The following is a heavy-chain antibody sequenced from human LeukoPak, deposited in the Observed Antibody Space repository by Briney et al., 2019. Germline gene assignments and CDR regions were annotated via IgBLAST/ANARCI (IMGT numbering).Heavy chain of an antibody. Sequence: GRSLRLSCAASGFTFSNAWMSWVRQAPGKGLEWVGRIKSKTDGGTTDYAAPVKGRFTISRDDSKNTLYLQMNSLKTEDTAVYYCTTDYGDFSDFDYWGQGTLVTVSS. V-gene: IGHV3-15*01. CDR1: GFTFSNAW. J-gene: IGHJ4*02. CDR3: TTDYGDFSDFDY. D-gene: IGHD4-17*01. CDR2: IKSKTDGGTT.